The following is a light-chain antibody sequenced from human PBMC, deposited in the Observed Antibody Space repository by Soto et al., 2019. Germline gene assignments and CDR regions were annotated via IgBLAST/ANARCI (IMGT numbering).Light chain of an antibody. CDR1: QSINNY. Sequence: IQMTQSPSSLSASVGDRVTITCRASQSINNYLNWYQQKPGKAPKFLIYLASSLQSGVPSRFSGSGSGTDSTLTISSLQPEDFATYYCQQTYDTWTFGQGTKVDIK. V-gene: IGKV1-39*01. J-gene: IGKJ1*01. CDR3: QQTYDTWT. CDR2: LAS.